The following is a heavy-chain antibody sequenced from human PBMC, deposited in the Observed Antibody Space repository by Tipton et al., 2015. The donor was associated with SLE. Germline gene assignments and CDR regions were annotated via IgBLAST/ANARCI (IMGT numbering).Heavy chain of an antibody. J-gene: IGHJ6*03. Sequence: TLSLTCTVSGASISSGTYYWSWIRQPAGKGLEWIGRIYTTGGTNYNPSLKSRVTISVDTSKNNFSLKLSSVTAADTAVYYCARAPGLDRDYQYYYYMDVWGKGTTVAVSS. CDR1: GASISSGTYY. CDR2: IYTTGGT. CDR3: ARAPGLDRDYQYYYYMDV. V-gene: IGHV4-61*02.